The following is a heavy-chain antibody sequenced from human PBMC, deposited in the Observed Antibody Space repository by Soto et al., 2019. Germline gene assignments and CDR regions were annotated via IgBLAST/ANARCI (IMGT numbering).Heavy chain of an antibody. CDR1: GFTFSNAW. CDR3: TTGSFLWFGEFPLDAFDI. D-gene: IGHD3-10*01. J-gene: IGHJ3*02. Sequence: GGSLRLSCAASGFTFSNAWMSWVRQAPGKGLEWVGRIKSKTDGGTTDYAAPVKGRFTISRDDSKNTLYLQMNSLKTEDTAVYYCTTGSFLWFGEFPLDAFDIWGQGTMVTVSS. CDR2: IKSKTDGGTT. V-gene: IGHV3-15*01.